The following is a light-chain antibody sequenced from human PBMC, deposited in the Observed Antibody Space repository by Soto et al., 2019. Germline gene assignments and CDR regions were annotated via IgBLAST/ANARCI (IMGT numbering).Light chain of an antibody. CDR3: QQRSNWPSIT. CDR1: QSVSSY. V-gene: IGKV3-11*01. Sequence: EIVLTQSPATLSLSPGERATLSCRASQSVSSYLAWYRQKPGQAPRLLIYYASNRATGIPARFSGSGSGTDITLTLSSLEPEDFAVYFCQQRSNWPSITFGQGTRLEIK. J-gene: IGKJ5*01. CDR2: YAS.